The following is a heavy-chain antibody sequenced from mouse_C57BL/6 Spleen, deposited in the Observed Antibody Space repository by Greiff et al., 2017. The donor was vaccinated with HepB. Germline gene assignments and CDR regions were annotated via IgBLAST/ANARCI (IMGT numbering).Heavy chain of an antibody. J-gene: IGHJ2*01. D-gene: IGHD1-1*01. V-gene: IGHV5-17*01. CDR1: GFTFSDYG. CDR2: ISSGSSTI. CDR3: ARPDYYGSSYGFDY. Sequence: EVKLVESGGGLVKPGGSLKLSCAASGFTFSDYGMHWVRQAPEKGLEGVAYISSGSSTIYYADTVKGRFTISRDKAKNTLFLQMTSLRSEDTAMYYCARPDYYGSSYGFDYWGPGTTLTVSS.